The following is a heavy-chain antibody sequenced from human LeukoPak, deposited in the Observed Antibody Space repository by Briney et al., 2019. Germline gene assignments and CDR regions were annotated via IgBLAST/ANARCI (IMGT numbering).Heavy chain of an antibody. V-gene: IGHV1-2*02. CDR1: GYTFTGYY. CDR2: INPNSGGT. D-gene: IGHD3-22*01. Sequence: ASVKVSCKTSGYTFTGYYMHWVRQAPGQGLEWMGWINPNSGGTNYAQKFQGRVTMTRDTSISTAYMELSRLRSDDTAVYYCARGVRRYYYDSSGYWDQGTLVTVSS. CDR3: ARGVRRYYYDSSGY. J-gene: IGHJ4*02.